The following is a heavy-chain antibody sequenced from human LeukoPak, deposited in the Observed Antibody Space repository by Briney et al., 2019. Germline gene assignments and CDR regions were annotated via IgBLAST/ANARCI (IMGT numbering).Heavy chain of an antibody. V-gene: IGHV3-21*01. CDR3: ARYRYCSGGSCYSDYYYYYGMDV. CDR2: ISSSSSYI. Sequence: GGSLRLSCAASGFTFSSYSMNWVRQAPGKGLEWVSSISSSSSYIYYADSVKGRFTISRDNAKNSLYLQMNSQRAEDTAVYYCARYRYCSGGSCYSDYYYYYGMDVWGQGTTVTVSS. D-gene: IGHD2-15*01. CDR1: GFTFSSYS. J-gene: IGHJ6*02.